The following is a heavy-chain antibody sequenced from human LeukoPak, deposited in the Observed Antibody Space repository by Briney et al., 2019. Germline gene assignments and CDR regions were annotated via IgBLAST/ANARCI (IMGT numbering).Heavy chain of an antibody. Sequence: ASVKVSCKASGYTFTSYDINWVRQATGQGLEWMGWMNPNSGNTGYAQKFQGRVTMTRNTSISTAYMELSSLRSEDTAVYYCALCYSSSWYGYYYGMDVWGQGTTVTVSS. J-gene: IGHJ6*02. D-gene: IGHD6-13*01. CDR1: GYTFTSYD. CDR2: MNPNSGNT. CDR3: ALCYSSSWYGYYYGMDV. V-gene: IGHV1-8*01.